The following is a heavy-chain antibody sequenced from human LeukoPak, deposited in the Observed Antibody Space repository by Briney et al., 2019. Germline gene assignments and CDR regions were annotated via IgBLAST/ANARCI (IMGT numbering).Heavy chain of an antibody. CDR3: AASTTSFDY. D-gene: IGHD1-14*01. J-gene: IGHJ4*02. CDR2: ISGSGGST. V-gene: IGHV3-23*01. Sequence: GGSLRLSCAASGFTFSSYAMSWVRQAPGKRLEWVSGISGSGGSTYYADSVKGRFTISRDNSKNTLYLQMNSLRAEDTAIYYCAASTTSFDYWGQGTLVTVSS. CDR1: GFTFSSYA.